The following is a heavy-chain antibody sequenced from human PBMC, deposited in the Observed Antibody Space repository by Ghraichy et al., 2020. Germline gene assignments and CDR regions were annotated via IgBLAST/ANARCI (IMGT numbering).Heavy chain of an antibody. CDR3: ASEVGHSDAFDI. CDR1: GGTFSSYA. V-gene: IGHV1-69*06. CDR2: IIPIFGTA. Sequence: SVKVSCKASGGTFSSYAISWVRQAPGQGLEWMGGIIPIFGTANYAQKFQGRVTITADKSTSTAYMELSSLRSEDTAVYYCASEVGHSDAFDIWGQGTMVTVSS. J-gene: IGHJ3*02.